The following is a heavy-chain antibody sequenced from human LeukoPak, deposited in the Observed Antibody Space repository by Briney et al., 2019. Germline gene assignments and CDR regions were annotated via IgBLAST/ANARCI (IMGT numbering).Heavy chain of an antibody. CDR3: AKDISSDYDDGGWFDP. Sequence: GRSLRLSCAASKFTFNDYAMHWVRQAPGKGLEWVSGISWNSDNIGYADSVRGRFTISRDNAKNSLYLQMNSLKAEDTAVYYCAKDISSDYDDGGWFDPWGQGTLVAVSS. V-gene: IGHV3-9*01. J-gene: IGHJ5*02. CDR2: ISWNSDNI. CDR1: KFTFNDYA. D-gene: IGHD5-12*01.